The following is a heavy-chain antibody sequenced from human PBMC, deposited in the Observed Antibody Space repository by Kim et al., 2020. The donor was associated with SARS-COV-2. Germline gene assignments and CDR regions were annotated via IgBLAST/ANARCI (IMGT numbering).Heavy chain of an antibody. Sequence: SETLSLTCTVSGGSISSSSYYWGWIRQPPGKGLEWIGSIYYSGSTYYNPSLKSRVTISVDTSKNQFSLKLNSVTAADTAVYYCARVESPLPFWSGYGHYYYYMDVWGKGTTVTVSS. CDR3: ARVESPLPFWSGYGHYYYYMDV. CDR2: IYYSGST. V-gene: IGHV4-39*01. D-gene: IGHD3-3*01. J-gene: IGHJ6*03. CDR1: GGSISSSSYY.